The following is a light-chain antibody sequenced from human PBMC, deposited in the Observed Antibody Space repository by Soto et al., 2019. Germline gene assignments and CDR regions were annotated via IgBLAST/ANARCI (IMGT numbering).Light chain of an antibody. V-gene: IGKV3-20*01. J-gene: IGKJ5*01. CDR3: QQYAGPPTT. CDR1: QTFSNNY. CDR2: GAS. Sequence: EIVLTQSPGTLSLSPGDRATLSCRASQTFSNNYLAWCKQKPGQAPRLXMYGASRRATGIPDRFSGGGSGTEFTLTISRLEPEDFEVYYCQQYAGPPTTFGQGTRLEI.